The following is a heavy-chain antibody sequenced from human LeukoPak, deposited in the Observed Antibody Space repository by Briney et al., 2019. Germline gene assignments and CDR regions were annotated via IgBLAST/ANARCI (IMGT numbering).Heavy chain of an antibody. D-gene: IGHD6-19*01. CDR1: GFTFSNYG. CDR2: IAYDGSNE. CDR3: AKGQGIAVAGTDDAFDI. V-gene: IGHV3-30*18. J-gene: IGHJ3*02. Sequence: GRSLRLSCAASGFTFSNYGMHWVRQAPGKGLEWVAVIAYDGSNEYYAEFVKGRFTISRDNSKNTLYLQMYSLRAEDTAVYFCAKGQGIAVAGTDDAFDIWGQGTRVTVSS.